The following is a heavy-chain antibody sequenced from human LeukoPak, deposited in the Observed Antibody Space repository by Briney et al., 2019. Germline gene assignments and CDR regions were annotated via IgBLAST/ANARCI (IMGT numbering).Heavy chain of an antibody. CDR1: GGSFSGYY. V-gene: IGHV4-34*01. D-gene: IGHD3-22*01. CDR2: INHSGST. CDR3: ARGGYYDSSGYYYYFDY. Sequence: MASETLSLTCAVYGGSFSGYYWSWLRQPPGRGLEWIGEINHSGSTNYNPSLKSRVTISVDTSKNQFSLKLSSVTAADTAVYYCARGGYYDSSGYYYYFDYWGQGTLVTVSS. J-gene: IGHJ4*02.